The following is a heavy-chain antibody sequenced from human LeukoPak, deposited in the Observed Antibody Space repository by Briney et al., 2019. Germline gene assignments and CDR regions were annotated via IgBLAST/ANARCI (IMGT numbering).Heavy chain of an antibody. CDR1: GGSISSGGYY. D-gene: IGHD6-13*01. CDR2: IYYSGST. CDR3: AGLGDSSSWYLSNPQNDY. J-gene: IGHJ4*02. V-gene: IGHV4-31*03. Sequence: SETLSLTCTVSGGSISSGGYYWSWIRQHPGKGLEWIGYIYYSGSTYYNPSLKSRVTISVDTSKNQFSLKLSSVTAADTAVYYCAGLGDSSSWYLSNPQNDYWGQGTLVTVSS.